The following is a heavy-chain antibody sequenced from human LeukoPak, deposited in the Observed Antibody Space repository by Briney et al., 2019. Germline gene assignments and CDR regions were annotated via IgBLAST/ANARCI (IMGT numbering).Heavy chain of an antibody. D-gene: IGHD3-10*01. V-gene: IGHV1-18*01. CDR1: GWTFPSYR. Sequence: ASVKVSCKPSGWTFPSYRISGVRQAPGQGREGVGWISAYNGNTNHAQKLMGKVPRTTDTSARTAYIELRSLRSDDTAVYYCARGVRGVIHWGQGTLVTVSS. J-gene: IGHJ4*02. CDR2: ISAYNGNT. CDR3: ARGVRGVIH.